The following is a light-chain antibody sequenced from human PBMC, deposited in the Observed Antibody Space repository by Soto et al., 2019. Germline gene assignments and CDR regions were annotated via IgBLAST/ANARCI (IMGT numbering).Light chain of an antibody. V-gene: IGKV1-33*01. CDR2: DAS. J-gene: IGKJ2*01. CDR3: QQYESLPYT. Sequence: DIQMTQSPSSLSASVGDRVTITCQARQNINNDLNWYQQKPGKAPKLLIYDASSLEDGVQSRFSGGGSGTDFTLIIRSLQPEDLATYYCQQYESLPYTFGQGTQLEIK. CDR1: QNINND.